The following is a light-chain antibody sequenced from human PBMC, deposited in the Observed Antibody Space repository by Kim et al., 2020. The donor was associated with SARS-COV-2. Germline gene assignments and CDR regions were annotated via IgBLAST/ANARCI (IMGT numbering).Light chain of an antibody. CDR2: QDS. Sequence: SYELTQPPSVSVSPGQTASITCSGDKLGDKYVCXYQQKPGQSPVLVIYQDSKRPSGIPERFSGSNSGNTATLTISGTQAMDEADYYCQAWDSSTAVFGG. J-gene: IGLJ3*02. V-gene: IGLV3-1*01. CDR3: QAWDSSTAV. CDR1: KLGDKY.